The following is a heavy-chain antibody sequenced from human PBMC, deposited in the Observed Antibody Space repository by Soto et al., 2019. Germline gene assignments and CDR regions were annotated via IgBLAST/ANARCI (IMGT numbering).Heavy chain of an antibody. CDR3: ARHGPTWVAHVLYFDY. J-gene: IGHJ4*02. V-gene: IGHV4-39*01. D-gene: IGHD7-27*01. Sequence: QLQLQESGPRLGKPSETLSLTCTVSGGSITSSHYYWGWIRQPPGKGLEWIGTIYYSGTTSYHPALKSRVAISADTSKNQFSLRLSSVTAADTAVYYCARHGPTWVAHVLYFDYWGQGALVTVSS. CDR1: GGSITSSHYY. CDR2: IYYSGTT.